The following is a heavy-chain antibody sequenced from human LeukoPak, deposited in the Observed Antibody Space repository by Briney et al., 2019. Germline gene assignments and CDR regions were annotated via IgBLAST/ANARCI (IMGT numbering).Heavy chain of an antibody. J-gene: IGHJ4*02. CDR2: INQDGSEK. CDR3: ARGWQGDYFDY. D-gene: IGHD5-24*01. Sequence: PGGSLRLSCAASGFTFSSYWMTWVRQAPGKGLEWVANINQDGSEKHYVDSVKGRFTISRDNALNSLYLQMNSLRAEDTAVYFCARGWQGDYFDYWGQGTLVTVSS. CDR1: GFTFSSYW. V-gene: IGHV3-7*01.